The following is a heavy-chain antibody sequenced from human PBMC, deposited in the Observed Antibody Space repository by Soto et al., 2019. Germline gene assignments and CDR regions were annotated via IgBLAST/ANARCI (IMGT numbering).Heavy chain of an antibody. CDR1: GGSISSSHW. D-gene: IGHD3-9*01. Sequence: QVQLQESGPGLVKPSGTLSLTCAVSGGSISSSHWWTWVRQSPGKGLEYIGEISHSGTSNSNPSLKSRVTLSVDKSKNPFSLTLTSVTAADTAVYHCARVVLTITRGAFDAWGQGTLVIVSS. J-gene: IGHJ3*01. V-gene: IGHV4-4*02. CDR2: ISHSGTS. CDR3: ARVVLTITRGAFDA.